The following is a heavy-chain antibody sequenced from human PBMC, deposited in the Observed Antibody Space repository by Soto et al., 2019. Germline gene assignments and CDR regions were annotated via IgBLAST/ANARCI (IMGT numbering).Heavy chain of an antibody. Sequence: PCGSLRLSGAASGFTFSSYSMNCVRQSPGKGLEWVSYISSSSSTIYYADSVKGRFTISRDNAKNSLYLQMNSLRDEDTAAYSCARDRGIVGANYYYYGMDVCGQGTTVTVSS. D-gene: IGHD1-26*01. CDR1: GFTFSSYS. CDR3: ARDRGIVGANYYYYGMDV. V-gene: IGHV3-48*02. J-gene: IGHJ6*02. CDR2: ISSSSSTI.